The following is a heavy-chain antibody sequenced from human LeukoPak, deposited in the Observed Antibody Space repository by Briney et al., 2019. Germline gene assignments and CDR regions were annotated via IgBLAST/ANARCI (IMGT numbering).Heavy chain of an antibody. Sequence: SETLSLTCTVSGGSISSGGYYWSWIRQHPGKGLEWIGYIYYSGSTYYNPSLKSRVTISVDTSKNQFSLKLSSMTAADTAVYYCARATMITFGGVTMRPFDYWGQGTLVTVSS. CDR3: ARATMITFGGVTMRPFDY. V-gene: IGHV4-31*03. J-gene: IGHJ4*02. CDR1: GGSISSGGYY. D-gene: IGHD3-16*01. CDR2: IYYSGST.